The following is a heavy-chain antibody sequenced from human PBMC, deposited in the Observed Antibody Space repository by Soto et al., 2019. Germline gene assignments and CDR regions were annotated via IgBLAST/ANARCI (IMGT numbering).Heavy chain of an antibody. CDR2: IYHSGST. D-gene: IGHD2-21*02. V-gene: IGHV4-30-2*01. Sequence: TSETLSLTWGVSDGSSSSGGYSWSWIRQPPGKGLEWIGYIYHSGSTYYNPSLKSRVTISVDRSKNQFSLKLSSVTAADTALYYCARGAVTATHFDYWGQGTLVTVSS. CDR3: ARGAVTATHFDY. CDR1: DGSSSSGGYS. J-gene: IGHJ4*02.